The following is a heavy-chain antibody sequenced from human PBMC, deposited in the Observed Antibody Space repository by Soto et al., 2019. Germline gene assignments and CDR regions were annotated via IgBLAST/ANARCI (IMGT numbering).Heavy chain of an antibody. J-gene: IGHJ3*02. CDR1: GGSISSYY. D-gene: IGHD3-10*01. CDR3: ARVWGGAFDI. CDR2: IYYSGST. V-gene: IGHV4-59*01. Sequence: SENLSLTYTVSGGSISSYYWSWIRQPPGKGPEWIGYIYYSGSTNYNPSLKSRVTISVDTSKNQFSLKLSSVTAADTAVYYCARVWGGAFDIWGQGTMVT.